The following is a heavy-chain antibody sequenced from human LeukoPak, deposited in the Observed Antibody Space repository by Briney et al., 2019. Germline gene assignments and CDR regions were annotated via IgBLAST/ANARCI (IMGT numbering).Heavy chain of an antibody. D-gene: IGHD6-19*01. V-gene: IGHV3-48*01. CDR3: ARERAVAGVYGMDV. CDR1: GFTFSAYP. J-gene: IGHJ6*02. Sequence: GGSLRLSCTASGFTFSAYPMTWVRQAPGKGLEWVSYISGSGDIIYYADSVKGRFTISRDNSKNTLYLQMNSLRAEDTAVYYCARERAVAGVYGMDVWGQGTTVTVSS. CDR2: ISGSGDII.